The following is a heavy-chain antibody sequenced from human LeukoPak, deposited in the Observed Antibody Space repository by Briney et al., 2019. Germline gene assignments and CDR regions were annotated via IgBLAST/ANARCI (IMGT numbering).Heavy chain of an antibody. V-gene: IGHV3-7*01. Sequence: GGSLRLSCAASGFTFSSYWMSWVRQAPGKGLEWVANIKQDGSEKYYVDSVKGRFTISRDNAKNSLYLQMNSLRAEDTAVYYCARVPSARITQNYYGMDVWGQGTTVTVSS. CDR1: GFTFSSYW. CDR3: ARVPSARITQNYYGMDV. D-gene: IGHD3-10*01. CDR2: IKQDGSEK. J-gene: IGHJ6*02.